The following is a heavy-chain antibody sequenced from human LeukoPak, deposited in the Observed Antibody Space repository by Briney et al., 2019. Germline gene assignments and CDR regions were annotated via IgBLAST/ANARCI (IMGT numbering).Heavy chain of an antibody. CDR1: GESFSGYY. CDR3: TRPWQRRYYMDV. Sequence: PSETLSLTCAVYGESFSGYYWTWVRQPPGKGLEWIGDINHSGRTTYNPSLKSRVIISVDTSKNLFSLNLTSVTAADTAVYYCTRPWQRRYYMDVWGKGTTVAASS. CDR2: INHSGRT. V-gene: IGHV4-34*01. J-gene: IGHJ6*03.